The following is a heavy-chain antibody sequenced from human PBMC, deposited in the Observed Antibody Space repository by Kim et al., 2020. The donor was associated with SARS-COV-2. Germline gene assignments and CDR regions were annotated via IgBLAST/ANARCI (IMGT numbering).Heavy chain of an antibody. CDR2: INPNSGGT. J-gene: IGHJ4*02. V-gene: IGHV1-2*06. Sequence: ASVKVSCKASGYTFTGYYMHWVRQAPGQGLEWMGRINPNSGGTNYAQKFQGRVTMTRDTSISTAYMELSRLRSDDTAVYYCARVGVNCYGSGSYYNDIDYWGQGTLVTVSS. D-gene: IGHD3-10*01. CDR3: ARVGVNCYGSGSYYNDIDY. CDR1: GYTFTGYY.